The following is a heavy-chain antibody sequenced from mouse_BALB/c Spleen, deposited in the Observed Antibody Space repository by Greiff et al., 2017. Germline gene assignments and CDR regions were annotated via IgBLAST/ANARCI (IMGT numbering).Heavy chain of an antibody. Sequence: VQLKESGGGLVKPGGSLKLSCAASGFTFSSYAMSWVRQTPEKRLEWVASISSGGSTYYPDSVKGRFTISRDNARNILYLQMSSLRSEDTAMYYCARFYGSSYVDYWGQGTTLTVSS. J-gene: IGHJ2*01. V-gene: IGHV5-6-5*01. CDR1: GFTFSSYA. CDR2: ISSGGST. CDR3: ARFYGSSYVDY. D-gene: IGHD1-1*01.